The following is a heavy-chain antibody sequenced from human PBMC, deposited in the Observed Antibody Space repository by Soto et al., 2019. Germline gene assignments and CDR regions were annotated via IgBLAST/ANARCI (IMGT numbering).Heavy chain of an antibody. V-gene: IGHV3-23*01. J-gene: IGHJ4*02. D-gene: IGHD3-22*01. CDR3: AKESFGDDSSGYYYRAFDY. CDR1: GFTFSSYA. Sequence: PGGSLRLSCAASGFTFSSYAMSWVRQAPGKGLEWVSAISGSGGSTYYADSVKGRFTISRDNSKNTLYLQMNSLRAEDTAVYYCAKESFGDDSSGYYYRAFDYWGQGTLVTVSS. CDR2: ISGSGGST.